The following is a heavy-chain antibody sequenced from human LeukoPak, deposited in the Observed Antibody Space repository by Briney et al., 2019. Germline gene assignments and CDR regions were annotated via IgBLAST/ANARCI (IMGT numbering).Heavy chain of an antibody. CDR2: INYSGST. CDR3: ARLEYYYDSSGYYSYYFDY. Sequence: PSETLSLTCTVSGGSISSYYWSWIRQPPGKGLEWIGYINYSGSTNYNPSPKTRVTISVDPSKNQFSLYLCCFAAADTAVYYCARLEYYYDSSGYYSYYFDYWGQGTLVTVSS. CDR1: GGSISSYY. V-gene: IGHV4-59*01. D-gene: IGHD3-22*01. J-gene: IGHJ4*02.